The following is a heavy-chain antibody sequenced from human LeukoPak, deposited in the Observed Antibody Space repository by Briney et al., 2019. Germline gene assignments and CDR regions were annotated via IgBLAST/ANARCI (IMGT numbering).Heavy chain of an antibody. CDR1: GFTFSSYA. J-gene: IGHJ4*02. D-gene: IGHD3-10*01. V-gene: IGHV3-23*01. CDR2: ISGSGGST. Sequence: PGGSLRLSCAASGFTFSSYAMSWVRQAPGKGLEWVSAISGSGGSTYYADSVKGRFTISRDNSKNTLYLQMNSLRAVDTAVYYCAKTYYYGSGSYYSLYFDYWGQGTLVTVSS. CDR3: AKTYYYGSGSYYSLYFDY.